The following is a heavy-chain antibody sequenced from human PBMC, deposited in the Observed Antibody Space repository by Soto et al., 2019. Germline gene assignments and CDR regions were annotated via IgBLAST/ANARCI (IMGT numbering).Heavy chain of an antibody. CDR3: AKDSGGRTSWYGVVFDP. CDR2: LSGSGGST. CDR1: GFTFSNYA. D-gene: IGHD6-13*01. J-gene: IGHJ5*02. V-gene: IGHV3-23*01. Sequence: GGSLRLSCAASGFTFSNYAMSWVRQAPGKGLEWVSTLSGSGGSTYYADSVKGRFTISRDNSKNTLYLQMNSLRAEDTAVYYCAKDSGGRTSWYGVVFDPWGHIPLITFST.